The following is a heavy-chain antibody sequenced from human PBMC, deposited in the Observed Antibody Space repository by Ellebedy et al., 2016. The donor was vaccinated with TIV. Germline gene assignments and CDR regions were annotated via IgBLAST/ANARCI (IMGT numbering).Heavy chain of an antibody. CDR2: IDWDDDE. CDR1: GFSLTTTGMC. J-gene: IGHJ6*02. D-gene: IGHD2-8*01. CDR3: ARIRRSHCSNGICHYNMDV. V-gene: IGHV2-70*17. Sequence: SGPTLVKPTQTLTLTCTFSGFSLTTTGMCVGWVRQPPGKALEWLVRIDWDDDEFYNPSLKTRLTISKDTSKNQVVLRMTNMDPVDTATYYCARIRRSHCSNGICHYNMDVWGQGTTVIVPS.